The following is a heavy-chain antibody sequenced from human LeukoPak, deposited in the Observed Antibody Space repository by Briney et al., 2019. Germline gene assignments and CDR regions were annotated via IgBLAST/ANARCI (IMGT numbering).Heavy chain of an antibody. CDR1: GFTFSSYG. Sequence: PGGSLRLSCAASGFTFSSYGMSWVRQAPGKGLEWVSAISGSGGSTYYADSVKGRFTISRDNSKNTLYLQMNSLRAEDTAVYYCAKDAPYSSSWYPYYFDYWGQGTLVTVSS. D-gene: IGHD6-13*01. J-gene: IGHJ4*02. CDR3: AKDAPYSSSWYPYYFDY. V-gene: IGHV3-23*01. CDR2: ISGSGGST.